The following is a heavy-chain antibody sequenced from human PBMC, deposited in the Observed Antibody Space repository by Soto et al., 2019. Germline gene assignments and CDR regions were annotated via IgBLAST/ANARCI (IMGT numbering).Heavy chain of an antibody. CDR3: ARGGVYGGDHYYTGMDV. J-gene: IGHJ6*02. CDR2: INSYEHGR. D-gene: IGHD3-3*01. V-gene: IGHV3-23*01. CDR1: GFTFRKYA. Sequence: PGGSLRLSCAASGFTFRKYALTWVRQSPGKGLEWVSAINSYEHGRYYIDSVRGRFIISRDNSKNMVYLQMNDPRADDSAVYYCARGGVYGGDHYYTGMDVWGQGTTVTVSS.